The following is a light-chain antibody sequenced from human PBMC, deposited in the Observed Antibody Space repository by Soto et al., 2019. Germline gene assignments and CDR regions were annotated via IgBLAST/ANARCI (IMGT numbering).Light chain of an antibody. CDR2: GAS. V-gene: IGKV3-20*01. J-gene: IGKJ1*01. Sequence: EIVLTQPPGPLSVSPGDRVTLSCRASQTVNNNYLAWYQQKPGQAPRLLIYGASTPATGTPARFSGSGSGTHFTLTVSRLEPEGFAVYYWQQYGGSAPWTFGPGTKVDMK. CDR3: QQYGGSAPWT. CDR1: QTVNNNY.